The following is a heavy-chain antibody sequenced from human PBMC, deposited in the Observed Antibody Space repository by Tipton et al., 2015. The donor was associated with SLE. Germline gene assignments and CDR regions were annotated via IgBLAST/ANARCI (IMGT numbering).Heavy chain of an antibody. CDR1: GFTFSSYG. J-gene: IGHJ3*02. CDR3: AKDFLDSSSWYFISWRAFDI. V-gene: IGHV3-30*18. Sequence: SLRLSCAASGFTFSSYGMHWVRQAPGKGLEWVAVISYDGSNKYYADSVKGRFTISRDNSKNTLYLQMNSLRAEDTAVYYCAKDFLDSSSWYFISWRAFDIWGQGTMVTVSS. D-gene: IGHD6-13*01. CDR2: ISYDGSNK.